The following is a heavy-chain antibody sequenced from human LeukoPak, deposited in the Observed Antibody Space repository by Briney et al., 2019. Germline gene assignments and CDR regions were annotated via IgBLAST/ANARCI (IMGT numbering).Heavy chain of an antibody. CDR1: GFTCSTYV. D-gene: IGHD3-16*02. Sequence: GGSLRLSCAASGFTCSTYVMSWVRQAPGKGLEWLSLILHNGDSTYYADSVKGRFTIPRDNSKNTLYLQMNSLRAEDTAVYYCARLSSFAFDIWGQGTMVTVSS. V-gene: IGHV3-23*01. J-gene: IGHJ3*02. CDR2: ILHNGDST. CDR3: ARLSSFAFDI.